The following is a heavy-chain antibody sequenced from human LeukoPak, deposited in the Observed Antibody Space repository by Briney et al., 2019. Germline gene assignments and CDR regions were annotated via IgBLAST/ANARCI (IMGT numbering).Heavy chain of an antibody. CDR3: ARGSGYDLYYFDY. Sequence: GGSLRLSCAASGFTFSSYGMHWVRQAPGKGLEWVAVIWYDGSSKYYADSVKGRFTISRDNSKNTLYLQMNSLRAEDTAVYYCARGSGYDLYYFDYWGQGTLVTVSS. J-gene: IGHJ4*02. CDR2: IWYDGSSK. CDR1: GFTFSSYG. V-gene: IGHV3-33*08. D-gene: IGHD5-12*01.